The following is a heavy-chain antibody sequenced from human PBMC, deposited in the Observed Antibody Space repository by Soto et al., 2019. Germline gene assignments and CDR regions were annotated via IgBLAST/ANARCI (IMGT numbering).Heavy chain of an antibody. CDR1: GDTFSFYS. CDR2: FNPILSMS. J-gene: IGHJ4*02. D-gene: IGHD3-10*01. CDR3: ATSYGSGSRAVDY. V-gene: IGHV1-69*02. Sequence: QVQLVQSGAEVKKPGSSVKVSCKASGDTFSFYSINWVRQAPGLGLEWMGRFNPILSMSNSAQKFQGRVTLTADKSTSTAYMVLSSLRSEDTAMYYCATSYGSGSRAVDYWGQGALVTVSS.